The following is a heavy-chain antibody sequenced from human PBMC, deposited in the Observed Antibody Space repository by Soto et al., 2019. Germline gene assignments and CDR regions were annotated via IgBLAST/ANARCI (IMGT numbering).Heavy chain of an antibody. J-gene: IGHJ4*02. D-gene: IGHD3-22*01. V-gene: IGHV4-34*01. CDR3: ARTHYYDSSGYFIGRYYFDY. Sequence: PSETLSLTCAVYGGSFSGYYWSWIRQPPGKGLEWIGEINHSGSTNYNPSFKSRVTISVDTSKNQFSLKLSSVTAADTAVYYCARTHYYDSSGYFIGRYYFDYWGQGTLVTVSS. CDR2: INHSGST. CDR1: GGSFSGYY.